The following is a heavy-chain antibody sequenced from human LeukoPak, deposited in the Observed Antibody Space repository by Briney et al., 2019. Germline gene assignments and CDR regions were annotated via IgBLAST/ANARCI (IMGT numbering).Heavy chain of an antibody. Sequence: ASVKVSSKASGYTFTSYGISWVRQAPGQGLEWMGWISGYNGSTNSAPKLQGRVTMTTDTSTNTAYMELRSLRSDDTAVYYCARSWGAGHPINFDYWGQGTLVTVSS. CDR3: ARSWGAGHPINFDY. CDR2: ISGYNGST. J-gene: IGHJ4*02. CDR1: GYTFTSYG. V-gene: IGHV1-18*01. D-gene: IGHD3-16*01.